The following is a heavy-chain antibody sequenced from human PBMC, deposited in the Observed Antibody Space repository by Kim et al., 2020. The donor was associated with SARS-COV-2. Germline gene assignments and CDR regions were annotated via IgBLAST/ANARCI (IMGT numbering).Heavy chain of an antibody. D-gene: IGHD6-19*01. CDR1: GGSISSGSYY. V-gene: IGHV4-61*02. CDR2: IYTSGST. Sequence: SETLSLTCTVSGGSISSGSYYWSWIRQPAGKGLEWIGRIYTSGSTNYNPSLKSRVTISVDTSKNQFSLKLSSVTAADTAVYYCARVSFDSGGWYGIDYWGQGTLCTVSS. J-gene: IGHJ4*02. CDR3: ARVSFDSGGWYGIDY.